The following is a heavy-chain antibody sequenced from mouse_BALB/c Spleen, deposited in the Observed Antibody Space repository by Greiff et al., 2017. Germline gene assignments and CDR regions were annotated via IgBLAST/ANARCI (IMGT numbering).Heavy chain of an antibody. CDR1: GFTFSSYA. J-gene: IGHJ3*01. V-gene: IGHV5-9-3*01. D-gene: IGHD2-4*01. CDR2: ISSGGSYT. Sequence: EVQRVESGGGLVKPGGSLKLSCAASGFTFSSYAMSWVRQTPEKRLEWVATISSGGSYTYYPDSVKGRFTISRDNAKNTLYLQMSSLRSEDTAMYYCARPGDYAWFAYWGQGTLVTVSA. CDR3: ARPGDYAWFAY.